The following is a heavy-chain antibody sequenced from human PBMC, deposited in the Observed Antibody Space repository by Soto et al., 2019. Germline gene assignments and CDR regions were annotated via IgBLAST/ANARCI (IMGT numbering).Heavy chain of an antibody. CDR1: GGTFDNYA. CDR2: IIPMFETV. CDR3: ARGLRTGNYGMDV. Sequence: SVKVSCKASGGTFDNYAVSWVRQAPGQGLEWMGGIIPMFETVNYAQRFQGRLTVAADESTSTAYMELISLTSADTAIYFCARGLRTGNYGMDVWGQGTTVTVSS. V-gene: IGHV1-69*13. J-gene: IGHJ6*02. D-gene: IGHD2-15*01.